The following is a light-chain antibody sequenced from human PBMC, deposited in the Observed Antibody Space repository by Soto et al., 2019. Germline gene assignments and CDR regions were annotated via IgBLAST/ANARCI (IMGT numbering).Light chain of an antibody. V-gene: IGKV3-20*01. CDR3: QQYFSSSYT. CDR2: GAT. CDR1: QSVNSNY. Sequence: ELVLTQSPGTLSLSPGERATLSCRASQSVNSNYSAWYQQKPGQAPRLLMYGATKRATGVPDRFSGSGSGTDFTLTISRLEPEDFAVYYCQQYFSSSYTFGQGTRLAIK. J-gene: IGKJ5*01.